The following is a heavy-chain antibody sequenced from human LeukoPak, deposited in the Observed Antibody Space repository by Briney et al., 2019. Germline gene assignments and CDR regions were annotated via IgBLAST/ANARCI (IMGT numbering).Heavy chain of an antibody. CDR2: ISWNSGSI. CDR1: GFTFYDYA. D-gene: IGHD5-18*01. V-gene: IGHV3-9*01. CDR3: AKDMGAGHSYADY. Sequence: PGRSLRLSCAASGFTFYDYAMHWVRHAPGKGLEWVSGISWNSGSIGYADSVKGRLTISRDNAKNSLYLQMNSLRAEDTALYYCAKDMGAGHSYADYWGQGTLVTVSS. J-gene: IGHJ4*02.